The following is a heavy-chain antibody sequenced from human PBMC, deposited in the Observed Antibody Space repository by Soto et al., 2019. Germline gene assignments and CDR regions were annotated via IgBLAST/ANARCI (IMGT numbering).Heavy chain of an antibody. J-gene: IGHJ4*02. V-gene: IGHV3-21*01. Sequence: GGSLRLSCAASGFTFSSYSMNWVRQAPGKGLEWVSSISSSSSYIYYADSVKGRFTISRDNAKNSLYLQMNSLRAEDTAVYYCARDPSSGWSRKPDYWGQGTLVTVSS. CDR3: ARDPSSGWSRKPDY. CDR2: ISSSSSYI. D-gene: IGHD6-19*01. CDR1: GFTFSSYS.